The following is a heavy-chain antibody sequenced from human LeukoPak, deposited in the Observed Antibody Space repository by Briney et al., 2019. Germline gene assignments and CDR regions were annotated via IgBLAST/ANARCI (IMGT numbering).Heavy chain of an antibody. V-gene: IGHV3-33*03. CDR1: GLTFSTYG. D-gene: IGHD6-19*01. CDR2: IWNDGKKA. CDR3: AKGPRPDITVAHTVEN. Sequence: GMSLRLSCAASGLTFSTYGFHWIRQAPGKGLEWVSLIWNDGKKAEYADSVKGRFTIFRDNSKNSLYLQMNNVRAEDTAVYYCAKGPRPDITVAHTVENWGQGTQVTVSS. J-gene: IGHJ4*02.